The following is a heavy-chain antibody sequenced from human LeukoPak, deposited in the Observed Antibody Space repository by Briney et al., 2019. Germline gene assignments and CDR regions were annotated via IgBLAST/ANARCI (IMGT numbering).Heavy chain of an antibody. CDR1: GGSISSYY. CDR3: ARGVSSGYYRL. Sequence: SETLSLTCTVPGGSISSYYWSWIRQPPGKGLEWIGYIYYSGSTNYNPSLKSRVTISVDTSKNQFSLKLSSVTAADTAVYYCARGVSSGYYRLWGQGTLVTVSS. CDR2: IYYSGST. J-gene: IGHJ4*02. D-gene: IGHD3-22*01. V-gene: IGHV4-59*01.